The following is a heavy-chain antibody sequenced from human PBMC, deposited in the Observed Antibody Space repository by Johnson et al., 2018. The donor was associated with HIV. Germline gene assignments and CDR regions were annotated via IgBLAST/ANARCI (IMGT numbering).Heavy chain of an antibody. Sequence: QVQLVESGGGVVQPGRSLRLSCAASGFTFSSYGIYWVRQAPGKGLEWVTVISYDGSTKYYADSVKGRFTISRDNSKNTLYLQMNSLRAKDTAVYYCARDHLRRSHAFDIWCQGTMVTVSS. CDR3: ARDHLRRSHAFDI. V-gene: IGHV3-30*03. J-gene: IGHJ3*02. CDR2: ISYDGSTK. CDR1: GFTFSSYG. D-gene: IGHD2-15*01.